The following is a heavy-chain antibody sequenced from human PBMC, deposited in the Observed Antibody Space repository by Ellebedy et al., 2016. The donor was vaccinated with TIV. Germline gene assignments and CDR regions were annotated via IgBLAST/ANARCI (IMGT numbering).Heavy chain of an antibody. CDR1: GGSITSSSYY. J-gene: IGHJ6*02. V-gene: IGHV4-39*07. Sequence: MPSETLSLTCTVSGGSITSSSYYWGWIRQPPGKGLEWIGSIYYSGSTYYNPSLKSRVTISVDTSKNQFSLKLSSVTAADTAVYYCARGVREDFWSGRRGDGYYYYGMDVWGLGTSVTVSS. CDR2: IYYSGST. D-gene: IGHD3-3*01. CDR3: ARGVREDFWSGRRGDGYYYYGMDV.